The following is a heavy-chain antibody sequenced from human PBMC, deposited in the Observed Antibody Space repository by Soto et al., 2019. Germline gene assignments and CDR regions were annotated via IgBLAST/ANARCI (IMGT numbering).Heavy chain of an antibody. D-gene: IGHD3-10*01. CDR2: ISSSSSTI. Sequence: EVQLVESGGGLVQPGGSLRLSCAASGFTFSDYSMDWVRQAPGKGLEWVSYISSSSSTIYYADSVKGRFTISRDNAKNSLYLQLITLRDADTAVYYCARDAGSWGYWGQGTLVTVSS. J-gene: IGHJ4*02. CDR3: ARDAGSWGY. CDR1: GFTFSDYS. V-gene: IGHV3-48*02.